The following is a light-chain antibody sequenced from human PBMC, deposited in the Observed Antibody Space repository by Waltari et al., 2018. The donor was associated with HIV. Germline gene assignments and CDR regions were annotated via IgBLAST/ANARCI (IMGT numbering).Light chain of an antibody. CDR3: AAWDDSLNGPV. CDR2: SNN. Sequence: QSVLTQPPSASGTPGQRVTISCSGSTSTIGSNTINWYQQPPGTAPKPLIYSNNQRPSGVPDRFSGSKSGTSASLAISGLQSEDEADYSCAAWDDSLNGPVFGGGTKLTVL. CDR1: TSTIGSNT. V-gene: IGLV1-44*01. J-gene: IGLJ3*02.